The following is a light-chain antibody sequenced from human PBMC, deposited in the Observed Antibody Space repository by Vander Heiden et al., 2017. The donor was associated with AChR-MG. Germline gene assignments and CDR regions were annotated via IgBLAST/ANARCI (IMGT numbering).Light chain of an antibody. CDR2: SDN. CDR3: AAWDDSLNGVV. Sequence: QSVLSQSPSASETPGQRVTISCSGSSSNIATNTVNWYQQLPGTAPKLLIYSDNQRPSGVPDRFSGSKSGTSASLAISGLQSEDEADYYCAAWDDSLNGVVFDGGTKLTVL. CDR1: SSNIATNT. V-gene: IGLV1-44*01. J-gene: IGLJ2*01.